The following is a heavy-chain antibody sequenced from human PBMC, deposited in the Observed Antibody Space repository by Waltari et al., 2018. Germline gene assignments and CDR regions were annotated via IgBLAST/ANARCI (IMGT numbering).Heavy chain of an antibody. V-gene: IGHV4-39*01. D-gene: IGHD2-8*01. CDR1: GGSISSSRSS. J-gene: IGHJ2*01. Sequence: QLQLQESGPGLVKPSETLSLTCTVPGGSISSSRSSWGWIRQPPGKGLEWIGSIYYSGSTYYNPSLKSRVTISVDTSKNQFSLKLSSVTAADTAVYYCARHPAMTIMLWYFDLWGRGTLVTVSS. CDR3: ARHPAMTIMLWYFDL. CDR2: IYYSGST.